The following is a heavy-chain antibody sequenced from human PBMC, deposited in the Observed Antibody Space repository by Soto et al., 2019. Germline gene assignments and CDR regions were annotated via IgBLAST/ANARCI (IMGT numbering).Heavy chain of an antibody. CDR3: PPNPLPARGDY. V-gene: IGHV2-5*02. Sequence: SGPTLVNPTQTLTLTCTFSGFSLSTSGVGVGWIRQPPGKALEWLALIYWDDDKRYSPSLKNRLTITKDTSKNQVVLTLTNMNPLNKAPISCPPNPLPARGDYGAGGTRFTSSS. CDR1: GFSLSTSGVG. CDR2: IYWDDDK. J-gene: IGHJ4*02.